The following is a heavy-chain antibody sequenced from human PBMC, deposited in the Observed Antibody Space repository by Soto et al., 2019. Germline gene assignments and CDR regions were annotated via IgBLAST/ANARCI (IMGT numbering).Heavy chain of an antibody. Sequence: GGSLRLSCVASGFIFRSYSMVWVRQAPGKGLEWISYIFATSTTIYYADSVKGRFNVSRDNAKNSLFQLINSLRAEDTAVYYCARDKDWAFDYWGQGT. V-gene: IGHV3-48*04. D-gene: IGHD3-9*01. CDR1: GFIFRSYS. CDR2: IFATSTTI. CDR3: ARDKDWAFDY. J-gene: IGHJ4*02.